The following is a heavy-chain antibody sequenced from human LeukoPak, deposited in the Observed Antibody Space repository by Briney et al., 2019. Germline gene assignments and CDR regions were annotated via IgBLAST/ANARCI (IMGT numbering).Heavy chain of an antibody. CDR3: ARGLASLYNWNFACMDV. CDR2: ISSSSSTI. V-gene: IGHV3-48*01. D-gene: IGHD1-7*01. CDR1: GFTFINYN. Sequence: GGSLRLSCAASGFTFINYNMNWVRQAPGKGLEWVSYISSSSSTIYYADSLKGRFTISRDNAKNSLYLQMNSLRAEDTAVYYCARGLASLYNWNFACMDVWGKGTTVTVSS. J-gene: IGHJ6*03.